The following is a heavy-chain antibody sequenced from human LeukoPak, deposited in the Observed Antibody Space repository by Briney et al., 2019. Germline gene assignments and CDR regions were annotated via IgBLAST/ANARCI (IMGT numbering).Heavy chain of an antibody. D-gene: IGHD1-26*01. CDR1: GFTVSDNY. CDR2: IYSGGST. J-gene: IGHJ4*02. CDR3: AKPIVGAWPPDY. V-gene: IGHV3-66*04. Sequence: GGSLRLSCAASGFTVSDNYMTWVRQAPGKGLEWVSVIYSGGSTDYADSVKGRFTISRDNSKNTLYLQMNSLRAEDTAIYYCAKPIVGAWPPDYWGQGTLVTVSS.